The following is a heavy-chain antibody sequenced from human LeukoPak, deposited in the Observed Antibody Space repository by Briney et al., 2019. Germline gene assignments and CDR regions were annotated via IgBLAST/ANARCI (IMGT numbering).Heavy chain of an antibody. V-gene: IGHV4-61*01. CDR1: GGSVSSGSYY. CDR2: IYYSGST. CDR3: ARWWELKRGDAFDI. Sequence: SETLSLTCTVSGGSVSSGSYYWSWIRQPPGKGLEWIGYIYYSGSTNHNPSLKSRVTISVDTSKNQFSLKLSSVTAADTAVYYCARWWELKRGDAFDIWGQGTMVTVSS. D-gene: IGHD1-26*01. J-gene: IGHJ3*02.